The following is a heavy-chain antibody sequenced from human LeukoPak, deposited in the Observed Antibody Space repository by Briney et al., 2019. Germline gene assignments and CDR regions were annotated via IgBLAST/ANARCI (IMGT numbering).Heavy chain of an antibody. CDR3: ARYCSSTSCYLRRAFDI. CDR2: IIPIFGTA. V-gene: IGHV1-69*05. Sequence: SVKVSCKASGYTFSSYAISWVRQAPGQGLEWMGGIIPIFGTANYAQKFQGRVTITTDESTSTAYMELSSLRSEDTAVYYCARYCSSTSCYLRRAFDIWGQGTMVTVSS. J-gene: IGHJ3*02. D-gene: IGHD2-2*01. CDR1: GYTFSSYA.